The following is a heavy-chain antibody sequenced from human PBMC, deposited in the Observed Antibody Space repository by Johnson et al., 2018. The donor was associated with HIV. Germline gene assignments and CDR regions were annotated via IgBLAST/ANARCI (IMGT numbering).Heavy chain of an antibody. D-gene: IGHD6-25*01. CDR3: AKGLAAGDDAFDI. CDR1: GFTFSSYA. J-gene: IGHJ3*02. V-gene: IGHV3-30-3*01. Sequence: QVQLVESGGGLVQPGGSLRLSCAASGFTFSSYAMHWVRQAPGKGLEWLAVTPYDVSNKYYADSVKGRFTISRDNAKNSLYLQMNSLRAEDTAVYYCAKGLAAGDDAFDIWGQGTMVTVSS. CDR2: TPYDVSNK.